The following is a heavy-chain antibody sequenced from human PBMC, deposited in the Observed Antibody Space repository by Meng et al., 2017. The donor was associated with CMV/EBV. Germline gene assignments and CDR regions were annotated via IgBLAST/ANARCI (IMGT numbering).Heavy chain of an antibody. CDR1: GFSLSTGGVG. V-gene: IGHV2-5*02. J-gene: IGHJ4*02. D-gene: IGHD5-18*01. CDR3: AHRGSYGYHGY. CDR2: IYWDDDK. Sequence: ITLKEFWPPLLKPPHTLTLTFPFSGFSLSTGGVGVGWIRQPPGKALEWLALIYWDDDKRYSPSLKSRLTIPKDTSKNQVVLTMTNMDPVDTATYYCAHRGSYGYHGYWGQGTLVTVSS.